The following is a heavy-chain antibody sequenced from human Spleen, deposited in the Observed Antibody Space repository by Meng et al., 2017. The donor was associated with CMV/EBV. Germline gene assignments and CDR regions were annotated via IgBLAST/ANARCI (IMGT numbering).Heavy chain of an antibody. D-gene: IGHD2-2*02. J-gene: IGHJ4*02. CDR3: ARITNRGYCTSSSCYSPIDS. CDR1: GGSFSGYY. Sequence: SETLSLTCAVYGGSFSGYYWSWIRQPPGKGLEWIGEINHSGSTNYNPSLKSRVTISVDTSKNQFSLKLSSVTAADTAVYYCARITNRGYCTSSSCYSPIDSWGQGTLVTVSS. CDR2: INHSGST. V-gene: IGHV4-34*01.